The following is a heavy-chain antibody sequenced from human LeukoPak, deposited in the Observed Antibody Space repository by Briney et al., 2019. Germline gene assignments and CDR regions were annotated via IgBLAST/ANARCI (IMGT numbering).Heavy chain of an antibody. V-gene: IGHV3-21*01. D-gene: IGHD6-19*01. CDR1: GFTFSRYN. Sequence: PGGSLRLPCAASGFTFSRYNMNWVRQAPGKGLEWVSSITSSSIYIYYADSVKGRFTISRDNAKNSLYLQMNSLRADDTAVYYCVRVGYSSGWRAPDFDYWGQGTLVTVSS. CDR2: ITSSSIYI. CDR3: VRVGYSSGWRAPDFDY. J-gene: IGHJ4*02.